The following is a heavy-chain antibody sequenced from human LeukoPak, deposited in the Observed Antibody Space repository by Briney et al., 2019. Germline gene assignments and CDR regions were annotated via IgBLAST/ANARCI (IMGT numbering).Heavy chain of an antibody. CDR1: GYTFSNYG. Sequence: ASVKVSCKASGYTFSNYGITWVRQAPGQELEWMGWISAYNGYTNYAQKLQGRVTLTPDTSTSTAYMELRSLRSDDTAVYYCARVQSRGGYEFALFDYWGQGTLVTVSS. CDR3: ARVQSRGGYEFALFDY. D-gene: IGHD5-12*01. J-gene: IGHJ4*02. CDR2: ISAYNGYT. V-gene: IGHV1-18*01.